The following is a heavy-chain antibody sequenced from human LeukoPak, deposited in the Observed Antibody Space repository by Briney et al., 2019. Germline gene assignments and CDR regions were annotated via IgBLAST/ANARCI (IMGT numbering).Heavy chain of an antibody. Sequence: GGSLRLSCAASGFTFSSYWMSWVRQAPGKGLEWVANIKQDGSEKHYVDSVKGRFTISRDNAKNSLYLQMNSLRAEDTAVYYCARDPRSAMVRGVKKNWFDPWGQGTLVTVSS. J-gene: IGHJ5*02. V-gene: IGHV3-7*01. CDR1: GFTFSSYW. CDR3: ARDPRSAMVRGVKKNWFDP. D-gene: IGHD3-10*01. CDR2: IKQDGSEK.